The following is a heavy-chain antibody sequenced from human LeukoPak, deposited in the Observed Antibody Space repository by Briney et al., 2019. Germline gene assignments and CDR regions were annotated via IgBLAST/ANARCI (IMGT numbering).Heavy chain of an antibody. CDR3: ARDFGGDPFDY. Sequence: PGGSLRLSCAASGFTVSSNYMSWVRQAPGKGLEWVSVIYSGGSTYYADSVKGRFTISRDNSENTLYLQMNSLRAEDTAVYYCARDFGGDPFDYWGQGTLVTVSS. CDR1: GFTVSSNY. D-gene: IGHD3-16*01. V-gene: IGHV3-66*01. J-gene: IGHJ4*02. CDR2: IYSGGST.